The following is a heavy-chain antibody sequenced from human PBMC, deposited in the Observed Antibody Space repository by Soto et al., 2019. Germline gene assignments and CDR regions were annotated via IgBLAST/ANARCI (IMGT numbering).Heavy chain of an antibody. CDR1: GFTLSSYG. Sequence: PGGSLRLSCAASGFTLSSYGMHWVRQAPGKGLEWVAVISYDGSNKYYADSVKGRFTISRDNSKNTLYLQMNSLRAEDTAVYYCAKFTVRGVIITEDYWGQGTLVTVSS. CDR2: ISYDGSNK. D-gene: IGHD3-10*01. CDR3: AKFTVRGVIITEDY. J-gene: IGHJ4*02. V-gene: IGHV3-30*18.